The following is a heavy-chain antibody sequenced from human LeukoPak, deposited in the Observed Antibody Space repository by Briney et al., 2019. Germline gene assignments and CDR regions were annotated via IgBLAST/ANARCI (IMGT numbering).Heavy chain of an antibody. J-gene: IGHJ4*02. CDR1: GITLSNYG. Sequence: GGSLRLSCAVSGITLSNYGMTWLRQAPGKGLEWVAGISDSGGGTYYADSVKGRFTISRDNPKNTLYLQMNSLGAEDTAVYFCAKRGVVIRVILVGFHKEAYYFDSWGQGALVTVSS. CDR3: AKRGVVIRVILVGFHKEAYYFDS. D-gene: IGHD3-22*01. V-gene: IGHV3-23*01. CDR2: ISDSGGGT.